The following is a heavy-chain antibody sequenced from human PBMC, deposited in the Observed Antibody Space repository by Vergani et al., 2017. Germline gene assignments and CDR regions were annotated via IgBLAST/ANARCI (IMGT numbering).Heavy chain of an antibody. D-gene: IGHD3-10*01. V-gene: IGHV4-61*02. CDR3: AGENYCGSGDKKFDP. CDR2: IHTSGNT. J-gene: IGHJ5*02. CDR1: GGSISSGSYY. Sequence: QVQLQESGPGLVKPSQTLSLTCTVSGGSISSGSYYWSWIRRPAGKGMEWIGRIHTSGNTNYNPSLKRRVTITVDKSKNQFSLKLSSVTAADADVYYCAGENYCGSGDKKFDPWGQGTLVTVSS.